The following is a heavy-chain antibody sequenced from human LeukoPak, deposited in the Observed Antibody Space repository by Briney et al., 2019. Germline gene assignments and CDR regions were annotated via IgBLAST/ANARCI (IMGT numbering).Heavy chain of an antibody. D-gene: IGHD4-23*01. CDR3: ARRAGGYSHPYDY. J-gene: IGHJ4*02. CDR2: IRYDGSNK. V-gene: IGHV3-30*02. Sequence: PGGSLRLSCAASGFTFSSYGMHWVRQAPGKGLEWVAFIRYDGSNKYYADSVKGRFTISRDNSKNSLYLQMNSLRAEDMALYYCARRAGGYSHPYDYWGQGTLVTVSS. CDR1: GFTFSSYG.